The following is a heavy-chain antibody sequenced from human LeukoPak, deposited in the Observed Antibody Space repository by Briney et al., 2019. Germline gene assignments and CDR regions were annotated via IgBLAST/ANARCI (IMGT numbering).Heavy chain of an antibody. V-gene: IGHV1-18*01. Sequence: GASVKVSCKASGYTFTSYGISWVRQAPGQGLEWMGWISAYNGNTNYAQKLQGRVTMTTDTSTSTAYMELRSLRSDDTAVYYCARGTRRLYGDSGYYYGEFDYWGQGPLVIVSS. D-gene: IGHD3-22*01. CDR1: GYTFTSYG. CDR2: ISAYNGNT. J-gene: IGHJ4*02. CDR3: ARGTRRLYGDSGYYYGEFDY.